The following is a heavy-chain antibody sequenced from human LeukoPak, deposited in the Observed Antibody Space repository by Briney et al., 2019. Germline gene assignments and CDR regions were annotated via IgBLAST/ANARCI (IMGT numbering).Heavy chain of an antibody. V-gene: IGHV3-7*01. CDR2: IKQDGSEK. D-gene: IGHD2-2*01. CDR3: ASLVPAATYFGY. Sequence: GGSLRLSCAASGFTFSSYWMSWVRQAPGKGLEWVANIKQDGSEKYYVDSVKGRFTISRDNAKNSLYLLMNSLRAEDTAVYYCASLVPAATYFGYWGQGTLVTVSS. J-gene: IGHJ4*02. CDR1: GFTFSSYW.